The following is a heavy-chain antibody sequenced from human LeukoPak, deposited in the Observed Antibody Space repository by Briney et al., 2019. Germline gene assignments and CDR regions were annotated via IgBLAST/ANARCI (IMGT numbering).Heavy chain of an antibody. CDR2: LSNRNIII. V-gene: IGHV3-11*01. Sequence: PGGSLRLSCEASGFNFSASYMAWIRLTPGKRLEWVSYLSNRNIIINYADSVRGRFTIYRDDTKMSLYLQMNNLRIEDTAIYYCASGGDYAGVAALFRHWGQGSLVTVSS. CDR1: GFNFSASY. CDR3: ASGGDYAGVAALFRH. D-gene: IGHD4-17*01. J-gene: IGHJ4*02.